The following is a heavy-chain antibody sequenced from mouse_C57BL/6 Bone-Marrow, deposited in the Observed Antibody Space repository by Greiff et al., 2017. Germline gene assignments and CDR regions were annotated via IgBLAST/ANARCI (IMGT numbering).Heavy chain of an antibody. CDR3: TTGGYYPDY. CDR1: GFNIKDDY. Sequence: VQLQQSGAELVRPGASVKLSCTASGFNIKDDYMHWVKQRPEQGLEWIGWIDPENGDTEYASKFQGKATITADTSSNTAYLQLSSLTSEDTAVYYCTTGGYYPDYWGQGTTLSVSA. J-gene: IGHJ2*01. CDR2: IDPENGDT. D-gene: IGHD1-1*02. V-gene: IGHV14-4*01.